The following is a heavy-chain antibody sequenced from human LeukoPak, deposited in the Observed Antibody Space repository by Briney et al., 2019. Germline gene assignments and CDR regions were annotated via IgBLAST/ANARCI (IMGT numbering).Heavy chain of an antibody. V-gene: IGHV1-2*02. CDR1: GYTFTDYY. Sequence: ASVTVSCKASGYTFTDYYIHWVRQAPGHGLEWLGWMNVKTGATSSAQKFPGRFTMTRDTSIGTASMEFSSLTSDDTAVYYCARQSGTYWGLDYWGQGTLVTVSS. D-gene: IGHD1-26*01. CDR3: ARQSGTYWGLDY. J-gene: IGHJ4*02. CDR2: MNVKTGAT.